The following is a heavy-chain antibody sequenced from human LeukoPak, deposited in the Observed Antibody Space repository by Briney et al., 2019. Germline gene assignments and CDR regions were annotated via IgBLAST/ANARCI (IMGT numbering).Heavy chain of an antibody. D-gene: IGHD2-15*01. CDR2: IKQDGSEK. J-gene: IGHJ4*02. CDR1: GFTFSSYW. V-gene: IGHV3-7*01. CDR3: ARAEFYCSGGNCYDPLETTGYFDY. Sequence: GGSLRLSCAASGFTFSSYWMSWVRQAPGKGLEWVANIKQDGSEKYYVDSVKGRFTISRDNAKNSPYLQMNSLRAEDTAVYYCARAEFYCSGGNCYDPLETTGYFDYWGQGTLVTVSS.